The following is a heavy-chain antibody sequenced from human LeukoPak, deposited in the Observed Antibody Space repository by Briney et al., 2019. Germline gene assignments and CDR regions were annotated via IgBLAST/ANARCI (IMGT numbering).Heavy chain of an antibody. Sequence: GGSLRLSCAGSGFTLRRYLMHWVRQAPGKGLGLVSRINSDGSTTNYADSVKGRFTISRDNAENTLYLQMNSLRVEDTAVYYCARRVSATRWFDPWGQGTLVTVSS. CDR3: ARRVSATRWFDP. CDR2: INSDGSTT. J-gene: IGHJ5*02. CDR1: GFTLRRYL. V-gene: IGHV3-74*01. D-gene: IGHD2-15*01.